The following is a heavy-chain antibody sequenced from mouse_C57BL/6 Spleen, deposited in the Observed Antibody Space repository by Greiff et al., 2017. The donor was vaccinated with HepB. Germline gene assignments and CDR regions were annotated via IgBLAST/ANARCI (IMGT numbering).Heavy chain of an antibody. J-gene: IGHJ1*03. CDR1: GYAFSSSW. D-gene: IGHD1-1*01. V-gene: IGHV1-82*01. Sequence: QVQLKESGPELVKPGASVKISCKASGYAFSSSWMNWVKQRPGKGLEWIGRIYPGDGDTNYNGKFKGKATLTADKSSSTAYMQLSSLTSEDSAVYFCARGSITTVVAHWYFDVWGTGTTVTVSS. CDR2: IYPGDGDT. CDR3: ARGSITTVVAHWYFDV.